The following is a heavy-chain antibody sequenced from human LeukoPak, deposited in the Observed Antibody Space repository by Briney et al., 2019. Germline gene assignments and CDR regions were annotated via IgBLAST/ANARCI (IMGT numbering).Heavy chain of an antibody. Sequence: SETLSLTCTVSGGSISSYCWSWIRQPPGKRLEWIGYIYTSGSTNYNPSLKSRVTISVDTSKNQFSLKLSPVTAADTAVYYCARGEELRPFDYWGQGTLVTVSS. V-gene: IGHV4-4*09. CDR3: ARGEELRPFDY. D-gene: IGHD1-7*01. CDR2: IYTSGST. J-gene: IGHJ4*02. CDR1: GGSISSYC.